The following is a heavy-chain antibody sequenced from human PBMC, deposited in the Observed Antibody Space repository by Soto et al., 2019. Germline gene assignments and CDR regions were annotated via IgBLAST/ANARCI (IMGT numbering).Heavy chain of an antibody. D-gene: IGHD3-9*01. CDR3: ARDGELRYFDWLLYGAPHYFDY. J-gene: IGHJ4*02. V-gene: IGHV3-33*01. CDR1: GFTFSSYG. CDR2: IWYDGSNK. Sequence: GGSLRLSCAASGFTFSSYGMHWVRQAPGKGLEWVAVIWYDGSNKYYADSVKGRFTISRDNSKNTLYLQMNSLRAEDTAVYYCARDGELRYFDWLLYGAPHYFDYWGQGTLVTVS.